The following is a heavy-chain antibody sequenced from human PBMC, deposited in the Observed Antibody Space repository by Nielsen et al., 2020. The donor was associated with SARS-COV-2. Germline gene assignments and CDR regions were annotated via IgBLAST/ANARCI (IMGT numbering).Heavy chain of an antibody. Sequence: WVRQAPGQGLEWMGIINPSGGSTSYAQKFQGRVTMTRDTSTSTVYMELSSLRSEDTAVYYCASPYYDILTGPRGYYYYYMDVWGKGTTVTVSS. CDR2: INPSGGST. CDR3: ASPYYDILTGPRGYYYYYMDV. D-gene: IGHD3-9*01. J-gene: IGHJ6*03. V-gene: IGHV1-46*01.